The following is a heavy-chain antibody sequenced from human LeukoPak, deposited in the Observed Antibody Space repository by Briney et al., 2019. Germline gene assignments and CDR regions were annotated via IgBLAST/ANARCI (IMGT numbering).Heavy chain of an antibody. V-gene: IGHV3-7*04. CDR3: ARVYSGSYYDFDY. CDR1: GFTFGKYW. J-gene: IGHJ4*02. D-gene: IGHD1-26*01. Sequence: GGPLRLSCVASGFTFGKYWMSWVRQAPGKGLEWVANIKLDGSEKNYVDSVKGRFTISRDNTKNSLYLQMNSLRAEDTAVYYCARVYSGSYYDFDYWGQGTLVTVSS. CDR2: IKLDGSEK.